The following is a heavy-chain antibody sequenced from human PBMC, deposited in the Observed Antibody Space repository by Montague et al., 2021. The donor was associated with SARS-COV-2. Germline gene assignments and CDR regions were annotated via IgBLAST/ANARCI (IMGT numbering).Heavy chain of an antibody. CDR1: GFPFNTYT. J-gene: IGHJ2*01. CDR3: AKNGGSGSLVYWYFDL. D-gene: IGHD2-8*01. CDR2: IFGSGAGT. V-gene: IGHV3-23*01. Sequence: SLRLSCAASGFPFNTYTMTWVRQAPGKGLEWVSSIFGSGAGTYYADSVRGRFTISRDNSKNTLYLQPHGLRAEDTAVYYCAKNGGSGSLVYWYFDLWGRGTPVAVSS.